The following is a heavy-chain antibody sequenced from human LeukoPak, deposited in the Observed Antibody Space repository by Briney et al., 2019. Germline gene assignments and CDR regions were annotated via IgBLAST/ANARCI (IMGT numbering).Heavy chain of an antibody. V-gene: IGHV3-48*03. J-gene: IGHJ3*02. D-gene: IGHD3-22*01. CDR3: ASFPDYYDSSGPYAFDI. CDR1: GFTFSSYE. CDR2: ISSSGSTI. Sequence: PGGSLRLSCAASGFTFSSYEMNWVRQAPGKGLEWVSYISSSGSTIYYTDSVKGRFTISRDNAKNSLYLQVNSLRAEDTAVYYCASFPDYYDSSGPYAFDIWGQGTMVTVSS.